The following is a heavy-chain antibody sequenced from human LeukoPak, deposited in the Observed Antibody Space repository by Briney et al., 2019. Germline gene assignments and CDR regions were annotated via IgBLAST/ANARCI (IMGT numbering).Heavy chain of an antibody. V-gene: IGHV3-23*01. CDR3: SPEAPPHYDFWSGYV. D-gene: IGHD3-3*01. J-gene: IGHJ6*02. CDR1: GFTFSSYA. Sequence: GGSLRLSCAASGFTFSSYAMSWVRQAPGKGLEWVSYISSSGSTIYYADSVKGRFTISRDNSKNTLYLQMNSLRAEDTAVYYCSPEAPPHYDFWSGYVWGQGTTVTVSS. CDR2: ISSSGSTI.